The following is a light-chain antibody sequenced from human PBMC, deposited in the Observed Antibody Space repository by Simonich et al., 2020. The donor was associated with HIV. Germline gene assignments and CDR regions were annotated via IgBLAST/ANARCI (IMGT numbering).Light chain of an antibody. J-gene: IGLJ2*01. Sequence: NFMLTQPHSVSESPGKTVTISCSRSSGRIASNYVQWYQQRPGSAPTTVIYEDNQRPSGVPDRFSGSIDSSSNSASLTISGLKTEDEADYYCQSYDSSNQVFGGGTTLTVL. CDR1: SGRIASNY. CDR2: EDN. CDR3: QSYDSSNQV. V-gene: IGLV6-57*03.